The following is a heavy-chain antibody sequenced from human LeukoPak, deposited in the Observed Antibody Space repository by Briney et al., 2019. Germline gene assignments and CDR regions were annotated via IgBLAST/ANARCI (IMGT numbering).Heavy chain of an antibody. V-gene: IGHV3-21*01. CDR2: ISSSYI. D-gene: IGHD6-19*01. CDR3: ARDRRYSSGWYGVHDAFDI. Sequence: GGSLRLSCAASGFTFSSYSMNWVRQAPGRGLEWVSSISSSYIYYADSVKGRFTISRDNPKNSLYLQMNSLRAEDTAVYYCARDRRYSSGWYGVHDAFDIWGQGTMVTVSS. J-gene: IGHJ3*02. CDR1: GFTFSSYS.